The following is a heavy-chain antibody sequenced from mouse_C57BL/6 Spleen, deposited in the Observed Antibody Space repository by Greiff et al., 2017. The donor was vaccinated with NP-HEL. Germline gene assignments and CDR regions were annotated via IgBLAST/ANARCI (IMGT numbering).Heavy chain of an antibody. J-gene: IGHJ2*01. CDR2: IWTGGGT. D-gene: IGHD1-1*01. Sequence: VKLQESGPGLVAPSQSLSITCTVSGFSLTSYAISWVRQPPGKGLEWLGVIWTGGGTNYNSALKSRLSISKDNSKSQVFLKMNSLQTDDTARYYCARGGYYGSSHYFDYWGQGTTLTVSS. V-gene: IGHV2-9-1*01. CDR3: ARGGYYGSSHYFDY. CDR1: GFSLTSYA.